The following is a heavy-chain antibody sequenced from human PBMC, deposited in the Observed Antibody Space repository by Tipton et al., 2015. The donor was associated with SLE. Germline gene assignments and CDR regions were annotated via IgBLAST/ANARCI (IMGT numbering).Heavy chain of an antibody. J-gene: IGHJ4*02. CDR1: GESLSGHY. D-gene: IGHD2-21*01. V-gene: IGHV4-34*01. CDR2: INHSGRI. CDR3: ARDWGGEALDF. Sequence: GSLRLSCTVYGESLSGHYWVWIRQPPGKGLEWIGDINHSGRIDYNPSLMSRVTISEATSKNQFSLTLTSVTAADTAVYYCARDWGGEALDFWGQGTLVTVSS.